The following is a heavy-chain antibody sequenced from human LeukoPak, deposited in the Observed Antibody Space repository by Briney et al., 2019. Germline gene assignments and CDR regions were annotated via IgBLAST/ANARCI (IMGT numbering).Heavy chain of an antibody. D-gene: IGHD5-12*01. Sequence: ASVKVSCKASGYTFTGYYMHWVRQAPGQGLEWMGWINPNSGGTNYAQKFQGRVTMIRDTSISTAYMELSRLRSDDTAVYYCARDKRGWLRLKLYYYYGMDVWGQGTTVTVSS. CDR1: GYTFTGYY. J-gene: IGHJ6*01. V-gene: IGHV1-2*02. CDR2: INPNSGGT. CDR3: ARDKRGWLRLKLYYYYGMDV.